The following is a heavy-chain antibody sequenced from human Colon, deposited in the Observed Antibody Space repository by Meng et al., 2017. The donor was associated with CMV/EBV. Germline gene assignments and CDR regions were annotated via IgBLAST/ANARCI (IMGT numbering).Heavy chain of an antibody. CDR2: IRSDGSAT. Sequence: VQSWHSWAGVKEPGASVKVSCKTSGYTFSDYYMHWVRQAPGQGLEWMGWIRSDGSATNYAQKFRGRVTMTRDASVSTAYMELSGLTSDDTAVYFCVRSSGWSLFDYWGPGALVTVSS. CDR3: VRSSGWSLFDY. V-gene: IGHV1-2*02. D-gene: IGHD6-19*01. CDR1: GYTFSDYY. J-gene: IGHJ4*02.